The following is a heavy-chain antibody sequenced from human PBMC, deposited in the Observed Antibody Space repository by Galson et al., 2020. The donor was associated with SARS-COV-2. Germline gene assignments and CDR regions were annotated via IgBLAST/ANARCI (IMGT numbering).Heavy chain of an antibody. V-gene: IGHV4-30-2*01. CDR1: GGSISSGGYS. Sequence: SETLSLTCGVSGGSISSGGYSWTWIRQPPGKALEWIGYIYHSGATQYNPSLKSRLTISVDRSKNQLSLALRSVTVADLAVYYCARRYTYGLSPYWYFDLWGPGTLVTVSS. D-gene: IGHD5-18*01. CDR3: ARRYTYGLSPYWYFDL. J-gene: IGHJ2*01. CDR2: IYHSGAT.